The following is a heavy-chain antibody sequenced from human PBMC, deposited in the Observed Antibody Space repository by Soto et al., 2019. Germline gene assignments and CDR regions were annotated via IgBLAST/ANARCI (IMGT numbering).Heavy chain of an antibody. CDR3: ARDGDYFDSGSPPLLSK. J-gene: IGHJ4*02. CDR2: IYYSGST. Sequence: SETLSLTCTVSGGSITSGGYCWTWIRQHPVKGLEWMGHIYYSGSTSYNPSLKSRVTISIDTSKNQFSLKLTSVTAADTAVYYCARDGDYFDSGSPPLLSKWGQGTLVTVSS. CDR1: GGSITSGGYC. V-gene: IGHV4-31*03. D-gene: IGHD3-10*01.